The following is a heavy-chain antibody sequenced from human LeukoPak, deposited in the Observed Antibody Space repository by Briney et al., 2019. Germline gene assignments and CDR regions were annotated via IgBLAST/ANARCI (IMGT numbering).Heavy chain of an antibody. CDR2: IKSKTDGGTT. J-gene: IGHJ4*02. CDR3: TTDPSDVLLWFGELPLDY. V-gene: IGHV3-15*01. D-gene: IGHD3-10*01. CDR1: GFTFSNAW. Sequence: PGGSLRLSCAASGFTFSNAWMSWVRQAPGKGLEWVGRIKSKTDGGTTDYAVPVKGRFTISRDDSKNTLYLQMNSLKTEDTAVYYCTTDPSDVLLWFGELPLDYWGQGTLVTVSS.